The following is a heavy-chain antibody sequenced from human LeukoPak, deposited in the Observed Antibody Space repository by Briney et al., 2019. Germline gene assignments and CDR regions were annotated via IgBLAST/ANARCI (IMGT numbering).Heavy chain of an antibody. CDR2: INPSGGT. CDR1: GASISGVY. Sequence: SETLSLTCTVSGASISGVYWSSIRQPAGKGLEWIGRINPSGGTNYNPSLKSRVTMSTDTSSNKFSLNLRSVTAADTAVYYCAREYGDLDYWGRGTLVTVSS. J-gene: IGHJ4*02. V-gene: IGHV4-4*07. CDR3: AREYGDLDY. D-gene: IGHD4-17*01.